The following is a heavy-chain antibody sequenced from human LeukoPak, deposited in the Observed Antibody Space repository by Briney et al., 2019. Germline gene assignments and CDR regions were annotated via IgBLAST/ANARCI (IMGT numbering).Heavy chain of an antibody. Sequence: ASVKVSCKASGYTFTDYYMHWVRQAPGQGLEWMGWINPSSGGTNYAQKFQGRVTVTRDTSISTAYMDLSRLRSDDTAVYYCARERRGSGSYYVDPWGQGTLVTVSS. CDR1: GYTFTDYY. CDR2: INPSSGGT. V-gene: IGHV1-2*02. J-gene: IGHJ5*02. CDR3: ARERRGSGSYYVDP. D-gene: IGHD3-10*01.